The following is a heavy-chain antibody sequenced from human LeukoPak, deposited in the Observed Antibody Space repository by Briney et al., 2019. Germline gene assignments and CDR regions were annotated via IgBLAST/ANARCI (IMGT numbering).Heavy chain of an antibody. CDR1: GFTFSEYG. J-gene: IGHJ4*02. D-gene: IGHD6-19*01. CDR2: IIGSGAGT. CDR3: AKGEESSGLVSTYFDY. Sequence: GGSLRLSCAASGFTFSEYGMSWVRQAPGKGLECVSSIIGSGAGTYYGDSVRGRFSISRDNSKNTVYLQMNSLRADDTAVYYCAKGEESSGLVSTYFDYWGRGTLVTVSS. V-gene: IGHV3-23*01.